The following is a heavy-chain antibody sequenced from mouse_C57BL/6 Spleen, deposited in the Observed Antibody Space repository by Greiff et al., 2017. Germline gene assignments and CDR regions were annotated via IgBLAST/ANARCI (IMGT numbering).Heavy chain of an antibody. J-gene: IGHJ3*01. CDR3: ARGDSDGAWFAY. CDR1: GYSFTDYN. CDR2: INPNYGTT. V-gene: IGHV1-39*01. Sequence: VQLKQSGPELVKPGASVKISCKASGYSFTDYNMNWVKQSNGKSLEWIGVINPNYGTTSYNQNFKGKATLTVDQSSSTAYLQLNSLTSEDAAVYYGARGDSDGAWFAYWGQGTLVTVSA.